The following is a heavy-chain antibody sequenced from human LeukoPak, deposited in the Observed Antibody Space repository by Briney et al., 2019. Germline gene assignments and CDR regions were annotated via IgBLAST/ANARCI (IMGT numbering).Heavy chain of an antibody. CDR2: ISSSSSYI. V-gene: IGHV3-21*01. CDR3: ARADSAVTTPFDY. CDR1: GFTFSSYS. D-gene: IGHD4-17*01. Sequence: NPGGSLRLSCAASGFTFSSYSMNWVRQAPGKGLEWVSSISSSSSYIYYADSVKGRFTISRDNAKNSLYLQMNSLRAEDTAVYYCARADSAVTTPFDYWGQGTLVTVSS. J-gene: IGHJ4*02.